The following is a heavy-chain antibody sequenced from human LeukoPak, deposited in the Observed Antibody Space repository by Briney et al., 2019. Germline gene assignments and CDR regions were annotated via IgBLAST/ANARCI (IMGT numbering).Heavy chain of an antibody. CDR3: ARSWDIVVVVAATRGGYYYYYGMDV. Sequence: SVKVSCKASGGTFGSYAISWVRQAPGQGLEWMGGIIPIFGTANYAQKFQGRVTITADESTSTAYMELSSLRSEDTAVYYCARSWDIVVVVAATRGGYYYYYGMDVWGQGTTVTVSS. D-gene: IGHD2-15*01. CDR2: IIPIFGTA. J-gene: IGHJ6*02. CDR1: GGTFGSYA. V-gene: IGHV1-69*13.